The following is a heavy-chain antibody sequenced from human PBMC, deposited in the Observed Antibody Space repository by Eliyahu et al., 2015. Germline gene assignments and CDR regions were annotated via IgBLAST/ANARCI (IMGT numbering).Heavy chain of an antibody. J-gene: IGHJ4*02. D-gene: IGHD3-16*01. Sequence: QVQLVQSGAEVKKPGASVXVSCKXSXXTXTSYGISWVXQAPGQGLEWMGWISAYNGNTNYAQKLQGRVTMTTDTSTSTAYMELRSLRSDDTAVYYCARIIGPLTFGGVNDYWGQGTLVTVSS. V-gene: IGHV1-18*01. CDR1: XXTXTSYG. CDR2: ISAYNGNT. CDR3: ARIIGPLTFGGVNDY.